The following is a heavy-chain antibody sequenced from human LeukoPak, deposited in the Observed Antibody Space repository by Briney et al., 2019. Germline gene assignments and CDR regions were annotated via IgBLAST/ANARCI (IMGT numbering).Heavy chain of an antibody. CDR1: GYTFTSYG. V-gene: IGHV1-18*01. Sequence: ASVKASCKASGYTFTSYGISWVRQAPGQGLEWMGWISAYNGNTKYAQKLKGRVTMTTYTSTSGAYMELGGLRSDDTAVYYCARGGGLLWFGELPYWYFDLWGRGTLVTVSS. CDR3: ARGGGLLWFGELPYWYFDL. CDR2: ISAYNGNT. D-gene: IGHD3-10*01. J-gene: IGHJ2*01.